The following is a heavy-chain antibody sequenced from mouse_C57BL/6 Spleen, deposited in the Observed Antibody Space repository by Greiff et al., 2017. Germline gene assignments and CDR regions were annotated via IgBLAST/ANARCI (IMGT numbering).Heavy chain of an antibody. V-gene: IGHV5-12*01. CDR1: GFTFSDYY. CDR3: ARHDYYGSSWYFDV. CDR2: LSNGGGST. Sequence: EVMLVESGGGLVQPGGSLKLSCAASGFTFSDYYMYWVRQTPEKRLEWVAYLSNGGGSTYYPDTVKGRFTISRDNAKNTLYLQMSRLKSEDTAMYYCARHDYYGSSWYFDVWGTGTTVTVSS. D-gene: IGHD1-1*01. J-gene: IGHJ1*03.